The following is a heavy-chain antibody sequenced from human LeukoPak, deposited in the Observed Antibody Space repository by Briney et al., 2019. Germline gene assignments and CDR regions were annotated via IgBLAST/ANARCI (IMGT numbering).Heavy chain of an antibody. Sequence: SVKVSCNASGGTFSSYAISWVRQAPGQGLEWMGRIIPIFGTANYAQKFQGRVTITTDESTSTAYMELSSLRSEDTAVYYCARAPGYSYGHPFDYWGQGTLVTVSS. CDR1: GGTFSSYA. CDR2: IIPIFGTA. V-gene: IGHV1-69*05. D-gene: IGHD5-18*01. J-gene: IGHJ4*02. CDR3: ARAPGYSYGHPFDY.